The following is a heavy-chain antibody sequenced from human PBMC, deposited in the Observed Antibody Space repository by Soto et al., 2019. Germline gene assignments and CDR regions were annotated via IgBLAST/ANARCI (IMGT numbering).Heavy chain of an antibody. CDR2: IYPGDSDT. CDR3: ERLPYSSSSGGGGHYYYSGMDV. CDR1: GYSFTSYW. D-gene: IGHD6-6*01. J-gene: IGHJ6*02. V-gene: IGHV5-51*01. Sequence: GESLKISCKGSGYSFTSYWIGWVRQMPGKGLEWMGIIYPGDSDTRYSPSFQGQVTISADKSISTAYLQWSSLKASDTAMYYCERLPYSSSSGGGGHYYYSGMDVWGQGTTVTVSS.